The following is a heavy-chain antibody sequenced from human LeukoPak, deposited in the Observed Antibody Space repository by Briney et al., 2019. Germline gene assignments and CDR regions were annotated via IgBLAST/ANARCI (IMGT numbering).Heavy chain of an antibody. CDR3: ARGNIAAAGIHY. CDR1: GFTFSSYW. V-gene: IGHV3-74*01. J-gene: IGHJ4*02. CDR2: INGDGSST. D-gene: IGHD6-13*01. Sequence: GGSLRLSCAASGFTFSSYWMHWVRQAPGKGLVWVSRINGDGSSTTYVDSVMGRFTISRDNAKTTVYLQMNSVRAEDTAVYYCARGNIAAAGIHYWGQGTLVIVSS.